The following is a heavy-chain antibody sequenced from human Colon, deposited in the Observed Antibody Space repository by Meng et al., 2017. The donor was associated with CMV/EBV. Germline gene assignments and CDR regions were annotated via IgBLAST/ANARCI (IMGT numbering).Heavy chain of an antibody. V-gene: IGHV1-46*01. CDR2: INPSGGST. J-gene: IGHJ4*02. Sequence: ASVKVSCKASGYTFTSYYMHWARQAPGQGLEWMGIINPSGGSTSYAQKFQGRVTMTRDTSTSTVYMEVRSLRSEDTAVYYCARVYSSSWSGFDYWGQGTLVTVSS. CDR3: ARVYSSSWSGFDY. D-gene: IGHD6-13*01. CDR1: GYTFTSYY.